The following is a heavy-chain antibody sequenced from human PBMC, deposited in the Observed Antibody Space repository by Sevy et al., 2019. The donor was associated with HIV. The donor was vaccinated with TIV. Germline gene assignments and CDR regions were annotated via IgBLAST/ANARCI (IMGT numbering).Heavy chain of an antibody. J-gene: IGHJ3*02. Sequence: SETLSLTCTVSGGSINSDHWNWIRQPPGKGLGWIGYVYYIGGTNYNPSLKNRVTISVERTKNQFSLKLTSVTAADTAVYYCARRNDFAIWGQGTMVTVSS. V-gene: IGHV4-59*08. CDR3: ARRNDFAI. CDR1: GGSINSDH. CDR2: VYYIGGT.